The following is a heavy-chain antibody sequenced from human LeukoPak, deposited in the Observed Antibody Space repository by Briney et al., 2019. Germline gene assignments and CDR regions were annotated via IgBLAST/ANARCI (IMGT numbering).Heavy chain of an antibody. J-gene: IGHJ5*02. CDR1: GDSINSGTYY. CDR2: IYTSGST. V-gene: IGHV4-61*02. CDR3: ARRSITMIVEHNWFDP. D-gene: IGHD3-22*01. Sequence: PSETLSLTCNVSGDSINSGTYYWNWIRQPAGKGLEWIGRIYTSGSTNYNPSLKSRVTISVDTSKNQFSLKLSSVTAADTAVYYCARRSITMIVEHNWFDPWGQGTLVTVSS.